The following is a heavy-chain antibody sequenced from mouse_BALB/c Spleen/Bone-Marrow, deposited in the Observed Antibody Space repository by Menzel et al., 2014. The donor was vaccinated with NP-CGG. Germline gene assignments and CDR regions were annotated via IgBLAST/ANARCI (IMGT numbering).Heavy chain of an antibody. CDR3: ARWNGYYAMDY. D-gene: IGHD1-2*01. J-gene: IGHJ4*01. CDR2: IHYSGGT. Sequence: DVMLVESGPALVKPSQSLSLTCTVTGYSIXSGYSWHWIRQFPGNTLEWMGYIHYSGGTNYNPSLKSRISITRDTSKNQFFLQLNSVTTEDTTTYYCARWNGYYAMDYWGQGTSLTVSS. CDR1: GYSIXSGYS. V-gene: IGHV3-1*02.